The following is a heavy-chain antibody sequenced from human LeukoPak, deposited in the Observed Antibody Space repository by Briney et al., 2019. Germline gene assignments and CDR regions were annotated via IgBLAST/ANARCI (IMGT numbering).Heavy chain of an antibody. J-gene: IGHJ4*02. Sequence: TGRSLRLSCAASGFTFSSYGMHWVRQAPGKGLEWVAVIWYDGSNKHYADSVKGRFTISRDNSKNTLYLQMNSLSAEDTAVYYCARDESIAAYVYWGQGTLVTVSS. D-gene: IGHD6-6*01. V-gene: IGHV3-33*01. CDR2: IWYDGSNK. CDR3: ARDESIAAYVY. CDR1: GFTFSSYG.